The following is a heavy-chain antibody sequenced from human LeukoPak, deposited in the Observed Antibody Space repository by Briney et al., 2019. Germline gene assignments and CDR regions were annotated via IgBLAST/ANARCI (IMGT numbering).Heavy chain of an antibody. CDR2: ISTTGGYT. CDR3: AKKPATIKFPFDI. D-gene: IGHD5-24*01. V-gene: IGHV3-23*01. CDR1: GFSFSTYD. Sequence: GGSLRLSCVGSGFSFSTYDMGWVRQTPGKGLERDSAISTTGGYTEYADSAKGRFTISRDNSQNTLFLQMHSLRAEDTAVYYCAKKPATIKFPFDIWGQGTLVTVSP. J-gene: IGHJ4*02.